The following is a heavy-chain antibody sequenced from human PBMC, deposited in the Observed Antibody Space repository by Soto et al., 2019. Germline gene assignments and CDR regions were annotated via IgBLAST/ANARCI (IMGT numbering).Heavy chain of an antibody. Sequence: QVPLVQSGAEVKKPGSSVKVSCKASGGTFSSYAISWVRQAPGQGLEWMGGIIPIFGTANYAQKFQGRVRITADESTSTAYMELSSLRSEDTAVYYCARGYCSGGSCYRALGYYYYGMDVWGQGTTVTVSS. CDR1: GGTFSSYA. V-gene: IGHV1-69*01. CDR2: IIPIFGTA. CDR3: ARGYCSGGSCYRALGYYYYGMDV. D-gene: IGHD2-15*01. J-gene: IGHJ6*02.